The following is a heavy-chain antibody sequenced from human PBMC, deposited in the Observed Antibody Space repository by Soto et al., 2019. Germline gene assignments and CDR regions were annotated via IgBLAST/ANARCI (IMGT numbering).Heavy chain of an antibody. CDR3: ARDTVMGATTGFDY. D-gene: IGHD1-26*01. V-gene: IGHV3-30-3*01. Sequence: QVQLVESGGGVVQPGRSLRLSCAASGFTFSCYAMHWVRQAPGKGLEWVAVISYDGSNKYYADSVKGRFTISRDNSKNTLYLQMNSLRAEDTAVYYCARDTVMGATTGFDYWGQGTLVTVSS. CDR1: GFTFSCYA. CDR2: ISYDGSNK. J-gene: IGHJ4*02.